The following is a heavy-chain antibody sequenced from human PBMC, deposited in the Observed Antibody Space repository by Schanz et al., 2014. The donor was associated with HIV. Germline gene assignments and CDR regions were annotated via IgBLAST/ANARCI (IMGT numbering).Heavy chain of an antibody. V-gene: IGHV3-74*01. Sequence: EVQLVESGGGLIQPGESLRLSCVASGFTFGTKWMYWVRQGPEKGLAWVSYITPDGTITYADSVKGRFTISRDNSRNTLYLEMNSLRVDDTAVYYCARTSRIAVSGRDPRRDYYYGMDVWGAGTTVTVSP. CDR3: ARTSRIAVSGRDPRRDYYYGMDV. J-gene: IGHJ6*04. CDR2: ITPDGTIT. D-gene: IGHD6-19*01. CDR1: GFTFGTKW.